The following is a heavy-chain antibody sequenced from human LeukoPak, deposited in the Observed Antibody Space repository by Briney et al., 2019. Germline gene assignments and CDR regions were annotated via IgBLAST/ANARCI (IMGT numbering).Heavy chain of an antibody. CDR3: ARGGVAAKYYFDF. J-gene: IGHJ4*02. CDR1: GGSISPLY. V-gene: IGHV4-59*11. Sequence: SETLSLTCTVSGGSISPLYWGWIRQAPGKGLEFIGYIYYIGSTNFNPSLKSRVTLSVDTSKSQISLKLTSVTAADTAVYYCARGGVAAKYYFDFWGQGTLVTVSS. D-gene: IGHD3-10*01. CDR2: IYYIGST.